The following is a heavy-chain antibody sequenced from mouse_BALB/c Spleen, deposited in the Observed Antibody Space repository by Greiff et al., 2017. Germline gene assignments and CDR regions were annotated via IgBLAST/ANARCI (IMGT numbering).Heavy chain of an antibody. CDR3: ARYYGYVFDY. Sequence: LVESGPELVKPGASVKISCKASGYTFTDYYINWVKQKPGQGLEWIGWIYPGSGNTKYNEKFKGKATLTADKSSSTAYMQLSSLTSEDSAVYYCARYYGYVFDYWGQGTTLTVSS. J-gene: IGHJ2*01. V-gene: IGHV1-84*02. CDR2: IYPGSGNT. D-gene: IGHD1-2*01. CDR1: GYTFTDYY.